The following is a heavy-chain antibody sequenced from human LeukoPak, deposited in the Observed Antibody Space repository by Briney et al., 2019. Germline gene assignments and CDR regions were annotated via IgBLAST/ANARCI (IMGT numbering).Heavy chain of an antibody. CDR3: AKAIYSSSWYLYGMGV. V-gene: IGHV3-9*01. Sequence: PGGSLRLSCAASGFTFDDYAMHWVRQAPGKGLEWVSGISWNSGSIGYADFVKGRFTISRDNAKNSLYLQMNSLRAEDTALYYCAKAIYSSSWYLYGMGVWGQGTTVTVSS. J-gene: IGHJ6*02. CDR2: ISWNSGSI. CDR1: GFTFDDYA. D-gene: IGHD6-13*01.